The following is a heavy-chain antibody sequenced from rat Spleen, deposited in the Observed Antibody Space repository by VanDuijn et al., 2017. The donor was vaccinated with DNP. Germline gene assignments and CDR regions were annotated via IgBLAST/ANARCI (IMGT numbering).Heavy chain of an antibody. J-gene: IGHJ2*01. Sequence: EVQVLESGGGLVQPGRSLKLSCAASGFTFSDYNMAWVRQAPKKGLEWVATIRYDGSSTYYRDSVKGRFTLSRDNARSTLYLQMTSLRSEDTATYYCTITDGSYGLDYWGQGVMVTVSS. D-gene: IGHD1-3*01. CDR1: GFTFSDYN. V-gene: IGHV5-7*01. CDR2: IRYDGSST. CDR3: TITDGSYGLDY.